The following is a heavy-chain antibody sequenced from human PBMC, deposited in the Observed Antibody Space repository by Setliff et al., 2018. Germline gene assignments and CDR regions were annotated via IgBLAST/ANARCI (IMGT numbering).Heavy chain of an antibody. CDR3: AGDPPYSGYAFHI. CDR2: IWYDGSYP. CDR1: GFTFSSYA. Sequence: LKISCAASGFTFSSYAMHWVRQAPGKGLDWVAYIWYDGSYPYYTGSVKGRFTISRDNSXXXVYLQMNXLRVEDTAVYYCAGDPPYSGYAFHIWGQGTMVTVSS. J-gene: IGHJ3*02. V-gene: IGHV3-33*01. D-gene: IGHD5-12*01.